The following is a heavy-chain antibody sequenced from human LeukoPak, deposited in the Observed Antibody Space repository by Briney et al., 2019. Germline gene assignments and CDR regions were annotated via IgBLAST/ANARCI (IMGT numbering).Heavy chain of an antibody. J-gene: IGHJ4*02. CDR3: SLSRAHYFDY. V-gene: IGHV3-53*04. Sequence: GGSLRLSCAASGFTVSTNYMSWVRQAPGKGLEWVSVIYSGGSTYYADSVKGRFTISRHNSKSTLYLQMNSLRAEDTAVYYCSLSRAHYFDYWGQGTLVTVSS. CDR2: IYSGGST. CDR1: GFTVSTNY.